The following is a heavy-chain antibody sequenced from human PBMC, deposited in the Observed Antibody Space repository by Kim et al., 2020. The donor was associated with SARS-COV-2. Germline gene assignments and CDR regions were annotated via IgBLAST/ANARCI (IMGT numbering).Heavy chain of an antibody. J-gene: IGHJ4*02. D-gene: IGHD5-18*01. V-gene: IGHV5-51*01. CDR3: ARFTRGIQLWLGADY. Sequence: GESLKISCKGSGYSFTSYWIGWVRQMPGKGLEWMGIIYPGDSDTRYSPSFQGQVTISADKSISTAYLQWSSLKASDTAMYYCARFTRGIQLWLGADYWGQGTLVTVSS. CDR1: GYSFTSYW. CDR2: IYPGDSDT.